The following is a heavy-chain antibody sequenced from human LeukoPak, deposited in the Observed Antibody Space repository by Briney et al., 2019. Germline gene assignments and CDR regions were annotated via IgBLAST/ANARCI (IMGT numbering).Heavy chain of an antibody. CDR1: GGFFSGYY. Sequence: PSETLSLTCAVSGGFFSGYYWTWIRQPPGKGLEWIGEINHSGSANYNPSLKSRVTISLDTSKNQFSLNLSSVTAADTAVYYCARGQGTVTTHWGQGTLVTVSS. CDR3: ARGQGTVTTH. V-gene: IGHV4-34*01. CDR2: INHSGSA. D-gene: IGHD4-17*01. J-gene: IGHJ4*02.